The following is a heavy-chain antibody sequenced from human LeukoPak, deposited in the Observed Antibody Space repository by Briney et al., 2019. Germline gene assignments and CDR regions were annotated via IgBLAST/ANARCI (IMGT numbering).Heavy chain of an antibody. CDR1: GVTFNDYA. Sequence: SVKVSCKASGVTFNDYALNWVRQAPGQGLEWMGVFIPILGTANSTQKFRDRVTITADISTNTAYMELSSLRSEDTAVYYCARTSHYVDIAATVPYGIYYFDYWGQGTLVTVSS. J-gene: IGHJ4*02. CDR2: FIPILGTA. V-gene: IGHV1-69*10. CDR3: ARTSHYVDIAATVPYGIYYFDY. D-gene: IGHD5-12*01.